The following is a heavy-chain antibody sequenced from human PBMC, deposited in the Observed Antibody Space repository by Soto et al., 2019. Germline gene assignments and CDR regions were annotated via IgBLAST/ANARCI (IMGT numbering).Heavy chain of an antibody. Sequence: GGSLRLSCAASGFTFSNAWMNWVRQAPGKGLEWVGRIKSKTDGGTTDYAAPVKGRFTISRDDSKTTLYLQMNSLKTEDTAVYYCTTNTGYCSSTSCSNQHSEYYYYYGMDVWGQGTTVTVSS. CDR1: GFTFSNAW. CDR2: IKSKTDGGTT. J-gene: IGHJ6*02. V-gene: IGHV3-15*07. CDR3: TTNTGYCSSTSCSNQHSEYYYYYGMDV. D-gene: IGHD2-2*01.